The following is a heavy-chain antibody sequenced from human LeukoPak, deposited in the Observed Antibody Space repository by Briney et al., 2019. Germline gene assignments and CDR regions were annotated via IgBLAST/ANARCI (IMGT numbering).Heavy chain of an antibody. V-gene: IGHV3-23*01. CDR3: ARDPSGYCSSTSCDGASGY. D-gene: IGHD2-2*01. CDR2: ISGSGDNM. J-gene: IGHJ4*02. CDR1: KFTFNNYA. Sequence: PGGSLRPSCLASKFTFNNYAMTWVRQAPGKGLEWVSSISGSGDNMDYADSVKGRFTISRDNSENTLYLQMNSLRAEDTAVYYCARDPSGYCSSTSCDGASGYWGQGTLVTVSS.